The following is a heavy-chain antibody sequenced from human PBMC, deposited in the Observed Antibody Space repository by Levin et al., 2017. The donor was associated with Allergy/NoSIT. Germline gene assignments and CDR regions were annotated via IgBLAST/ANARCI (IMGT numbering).Heavy chain of an antibody. Sequence: GESLKISCKVSGYIFPNYWIGWVRQMPGKGLEWMGIMFPGDSDTRYSPSFEGQVTISADKSISTAFLQWRNLKASDSAMYYCASSSGSWDAEYFQHWGQGTLVTVS. J-gene: IGHJ1*01. CDR1: GYIFPNYW. D-gene: IGHD1-26*01. CDR3: ASSSGSWDAEYFQH. CDR2: MFPGDSDT. V-gene: IGHV5-51*01.